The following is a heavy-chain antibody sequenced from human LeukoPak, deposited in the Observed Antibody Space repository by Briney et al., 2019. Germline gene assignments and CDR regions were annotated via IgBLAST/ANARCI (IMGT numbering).Heavy chain of an antibody. CDR1: GFTFSSYS. V-gene: IGHV3-23*01. D-gene: IGHD3-22*01. CDR3: AKRSSTSSGYFDF. J-gene: IGHJ4*02. Sequence: RAGGSLRLSCAASGFTFSSYSMNWVRQAPGKGLEWVSAITGSGAYTNYADSVKGRFTISRDNSKNTIYLQMNSLRAEDTAIYYCAKRSSTSSGYFDFWGRGTLVTVSS. CDR2: ITGSGAYT.